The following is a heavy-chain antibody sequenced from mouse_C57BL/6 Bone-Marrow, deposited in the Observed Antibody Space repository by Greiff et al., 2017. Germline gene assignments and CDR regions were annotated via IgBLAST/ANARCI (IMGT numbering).Heavy chain of an antibody. Sequence: EVKVVESGPELVKPGASVKISCKASGYSFTDYNMNWVKQSNGKSLEWIGVINPNYGTTSYNQKFKGKATLTVDQSSSTAYMLLNSLTSEDAAVYYCARGYCYDYAMDYWGQGTSVTVSS. V-gene: IGHV1-39*01. CDR1: GYSFTDYN. D-gene: IGHD2-12*01. J-gene: IGHJ4*01. CDR2: INPNYGTT. CDR3: ARGYCYDYAMDY.